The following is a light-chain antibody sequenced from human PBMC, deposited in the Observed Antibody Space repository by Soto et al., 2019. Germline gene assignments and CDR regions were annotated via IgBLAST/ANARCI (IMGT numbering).Light chain of an antibody. CDR1: SSDVGGYNY. V-gene: IGLV2-11*01. J-gene: IGLJ1*01. Sequence: QSALTQPRSVSGSPGQSVTLSCTETSSDVGGYNYVSWYQQHPGKAPKLMIYDVITRPSGVPDRFSGSKSGNTASLTISGLQAEDEADYYCCSYAGSYTFVFGTGTKLTVL. CDR2: DVI. CDR3: CSYAGSYTFV.